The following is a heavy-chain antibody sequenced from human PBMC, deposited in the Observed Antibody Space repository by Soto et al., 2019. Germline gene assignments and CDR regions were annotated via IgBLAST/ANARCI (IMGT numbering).Heavy chain of an antibody. CDR2: IITIFGTA. Sequence: PAKVAGKGSGGIVISYAVSVVQQATRHVLEWMGGIITIFGTAKNAQNFQGRVTITADESTSTAYMELSSLRSEDTAVYYCAIAGYSGYQHDPFYSGMDVRGQGTTVTVSS. V-gene: IGHV1-69*13. J-gene: IGHJ6*02. CDR3: AIAGYSGYQHDPFYSGMDV. CDR1: GGIVISYA. D-gene: IGHD5-12*01.